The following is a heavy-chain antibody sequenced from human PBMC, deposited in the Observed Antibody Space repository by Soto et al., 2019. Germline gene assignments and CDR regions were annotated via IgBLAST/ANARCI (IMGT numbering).Heavy chain of an antibody. V-gene: IGHV1-69*12. CDR1: GGTFSSYA. J-gene: IGHJ5*02. D-gene: IGHD5-12*01. CDR2: IIPIFGTA. Sequence: QVQLVQSGAEVKKPGSSVKVSCKASGGTFSSYAISWVRQAPGQGLEWMGGIIPIFGTANYAQKFQGRVTSSAAESTSTAYMELSRLRAEDTAVYYCAREINPDVVATSFWARPNWFDPWGQGTLVTVSS. CDR3: AREINPDVVATSFWARPNWFDP.